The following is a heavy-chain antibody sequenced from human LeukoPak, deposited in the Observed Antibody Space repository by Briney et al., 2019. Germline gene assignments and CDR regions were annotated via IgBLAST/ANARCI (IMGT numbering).Heavy chain of an antibody. Sequence: GESLKISCKGSGYSFTNYWIGLVRQMSGKGLEWRGIIYPCDSDTRYSPSFQGQVTISANKSISTAYLQCSSLKASDTAMYYCVRHEEVDGMFYLDYWGQGTLVNVSS. CDR2: IYPCDSDT. V-gene: IGHV5-51*01. CDR1: GYSFTNYW. D-gene: IGHD6-19*01. CDR3: VRHEEVDGMFYLDY. J-gene: IGHJ4*02.